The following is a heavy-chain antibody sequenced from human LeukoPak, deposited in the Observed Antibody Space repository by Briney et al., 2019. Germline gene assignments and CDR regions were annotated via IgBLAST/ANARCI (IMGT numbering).Heavy chain of an antibody. CDR1: GGTFSSYA. CDR2: IIPILGTA. V-gene: IGHV1-69*13. CDR3: AKSPGRYSGSGDYFHY. J-gene: IGHJ4*02. Sequence: SVKVSCKASGGTFSSYAISWVRQAPGQGLEWMGGIIPILGTANYAQKFQGRVTITADESTSTAYMELSSLRAEDTAVYYCAKSPGRYSGSGDYFHYWGQGTLVTVSS. D-gene: IGHD1-26*01.